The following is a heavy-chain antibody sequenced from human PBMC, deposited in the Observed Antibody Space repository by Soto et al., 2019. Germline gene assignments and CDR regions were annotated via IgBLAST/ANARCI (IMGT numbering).Heavy chain of an antibody. CDR2: IQSGGPT. CDR3: ARLLGSGPKTSMAYYYYYMDV. J-gene: IGHJ6*03. Sequence: GGSLRLSCAASGFTVSSKYMSWVRQAPGKGLEWVSLIQSGGPTYYADSVKGRFTISRDNSKNTLYLQMNSLRAEDTAVYYCARLLGSGPKTSMAYYYYYMDVWGKGTTVTVSS. V-gene: IGHV3-66*01. D-gene: IGHD3-10*02. CDR1: GFTVSSKY.